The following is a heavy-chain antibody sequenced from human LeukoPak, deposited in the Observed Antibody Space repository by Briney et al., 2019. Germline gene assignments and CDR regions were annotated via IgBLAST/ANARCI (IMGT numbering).Heavy chain of an antibody. V-gene: IGHV4-4*09. CDR1: GDSISSYY. D-gene: IGHD6-6*01. J-gene: IGHJ4*02. CDR2: IYTSGGT. Sequence: PSETLSLTCTVSGDSISSYYWSWIRQPPGKGLEWIGYIYTSGGTNYIPSLKGRVTISTDTSKNQFSLKLSSVTAADSAVYYCARLTRLSTSPDRYYLDYWGQGTLVTVSS. CDR3: ARLTRLSTSPDRYYLDY.